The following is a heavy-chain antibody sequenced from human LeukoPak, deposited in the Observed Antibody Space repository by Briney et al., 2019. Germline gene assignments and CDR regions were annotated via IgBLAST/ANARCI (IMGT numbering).Heavy chain of an antibody. V-gene: IGHV4-34*01. Sequence: PSETLSLTCAVYGGSFSGYYWSWLRQPPGKGLEWIGEINHSGSTNYNPSLKSRVTISVDTSKNQFSLKLNSVTAADTAGYGCASGGRYSYGYERRSYFDYWGQGTLVTVSS. CDR3: ASGGRYSYGYERRSYFDY. CDR1: GGSFSGYY. D-gene: IGHD5-18*01. CDR2: INHSGST. J-gene: IGHJ4*02.